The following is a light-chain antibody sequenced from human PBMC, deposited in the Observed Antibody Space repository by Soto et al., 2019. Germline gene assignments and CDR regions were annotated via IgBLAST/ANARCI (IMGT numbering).Light chain of an antibody. CDR3: HQSYSLPRT. Sequence: DIQMPPSQSSLSASVGDRVTITCRASQSLSTFLNWYQQQPGNAPKLLIYAASSRQSGVPSRFSGSGSGADFTLSIGSQQPEDFATYNCHQSYSLPRTFGHGTKVEVK. J-gene: IGKJ1*01. CDR1: QSLSTF. V-gene: IGKV1-39*01. CDR2: AAS.